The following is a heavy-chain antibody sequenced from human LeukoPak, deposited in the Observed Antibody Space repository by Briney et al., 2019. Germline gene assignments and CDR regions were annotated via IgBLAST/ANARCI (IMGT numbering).Heavy chain of an antibody. Sequence: PGGSLRLSCAASGFTFSDEYMSWIRQAPGKGLEWISCVSNSGSSIYYADSVKGRFSISRDNVKNSLYLLMNSLRVEDTAVYYCARDGAYSASNFWGQGTMVAVSS. CDR1: GFTFSDEY. D-gene: IGHD6-13*01. CDR2: VSNSGSSI. V-gene: IGHV3-11*01. J-gene: IGHJ3*01. CDR3: ARDGAYSASNF.